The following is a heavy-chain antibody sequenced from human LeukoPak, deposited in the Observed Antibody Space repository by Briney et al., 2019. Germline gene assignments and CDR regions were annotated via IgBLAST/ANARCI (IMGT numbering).Heavy chain of an antibody. CDR1: GFTFSSYA. CDR2: ISYDGSNK. CDR3: ARDNKRGYSYGSDAFDI. V-gene: IGHV3-30*04. Sequence: SGGSLRLSCAASGFTFSSYAMHWVRQAPGKGLEWVAVISYDGSNKYYADSVKGRFTISRDNSKNTLYLQMNSLRAEDTAVYYCARDNKRGYSYGSDAFDIWGQGTMVTVSS. J-gene: IGHJ3*02. D-gene: IGHD5-18*01.